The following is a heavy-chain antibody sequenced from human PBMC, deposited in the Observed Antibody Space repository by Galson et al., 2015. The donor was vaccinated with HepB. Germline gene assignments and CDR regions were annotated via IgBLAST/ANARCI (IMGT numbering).Heavy chain of an antibody. Sequence: SVGLSCAASGFNFRTYSMTWVRQAPGKGLEWVSCISGNSNYIYYGDSVKGRVTISRDNAKNSLYLQLNSLRAGDTAVYYCARYKSPDTSMNYYYYGMDVWGQGTTVTVSS. CDR1: GFNFRTYS. D-gene: IGHD5-18*01. V-gene: IGHV3-21*01. CDR3: ARYKSPDTSMNYYYYGMDV. J-gene: IGHJ6*02. CDR2: ISGNSNYI.